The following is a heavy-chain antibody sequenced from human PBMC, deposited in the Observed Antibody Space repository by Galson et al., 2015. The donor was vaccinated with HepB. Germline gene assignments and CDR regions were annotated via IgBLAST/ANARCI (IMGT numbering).Heavy chain of an antibody. V-gene: IGHV1-46*01. Sequence: SVKVSCKASGYTFTSYYMHWVRQAPGQGLEWMGIINPSGGSTSYAQKFQGRVTMTRDTSTSTVYMELSSLRSEDTAVYYCARDRFGVVVAATPLFDYWGQGTLVTVSS. J-gene: IGHJ4*02. CDR2: INPSGGST. CDR3: ARDRFGVVVAATPLFDY. CDR1: GYTFTSYY. D-gene: IGHD2-15*01.